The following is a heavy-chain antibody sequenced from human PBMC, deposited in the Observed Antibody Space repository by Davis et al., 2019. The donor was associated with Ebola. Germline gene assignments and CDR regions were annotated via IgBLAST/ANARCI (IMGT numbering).Heavy chain of an antibody. CDR1: GGSISSSSYY. Sequence: SETLSLTCTVSGGSISSSSYYWGWIRQPPGKGLEWIGSIYYSGSTYYNPSLKSRVTISVDTSKNQFSLKLSSVTAADTAVYYCARVGIAAPWGQGTLVTVSS. CDR3: ARVGIAAP. D-gene: IGHD6-6*01. CDR2: IYYSGST. J-gene: IGHJ4*02. V-gene: IGHV4-39*01.